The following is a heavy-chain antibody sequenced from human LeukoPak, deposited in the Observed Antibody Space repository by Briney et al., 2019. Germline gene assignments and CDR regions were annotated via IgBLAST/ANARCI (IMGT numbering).Heavy chain of an antibody. D-gene: IGHD1-7*01. Sequence: GGPLRLSCAASGLAFRSTGMTWVRKAPGKGLEWFSRISGSGGSTYYADSVKGRFTISRDNSKNTMYLQMNSLIAEYTAVYLCAKPLGDSWSYGPFDSWCQGTLVTVSS. CDR3: AKPLGDSWSYGPFDS. CDR1: GLAFRSTG. J-gene: IGHJ4*02. V-gene: IGHV3-23*01. CDR2: ISGSGGST.